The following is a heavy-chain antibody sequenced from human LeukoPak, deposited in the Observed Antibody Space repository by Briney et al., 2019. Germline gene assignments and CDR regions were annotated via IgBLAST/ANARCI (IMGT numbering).Heavy chain of an antibody. D-gene: IGHD3-10*01. CDR1: GFTFSHFA. V-gene: IGHV3-23*01. J-gene: IGHJ4*02. Sequence: GGSLRLSCAASGFTFSHFAMSWVRKAPGKGLHWVSTISGSGNKTYDADSVKGRFTISRDNSKNTLYLQMTGLRAEDTAVYYCAKLKRVGIAPFDDWGQGTLVTVSS. CDR2: ISGSGNKT. CDR3: AKLKRVGIAPFDD.